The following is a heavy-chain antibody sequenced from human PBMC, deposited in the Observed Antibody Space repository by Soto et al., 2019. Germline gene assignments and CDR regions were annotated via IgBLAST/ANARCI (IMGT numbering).Heavy chain of an antibody. D-gene: IGHD3-22*01. J-gene: IGHJ4*02. CDR2: ISGSGGST. Sequence: GGSLRLSCVASGFTFSNYAMSWVRQAPGKGLEWVSVISGSGGSTYYADSVKGRFTISRDSSKNTLYLQMNSLRSEDTAVYYCAKVLRHYYDSSDYSFDYWGQGTLITVSS. CDR3: AKVLRHYYDSSDYSFDY. CDR1: GFTFSNYA. V-gene: IGHV3-23*01.